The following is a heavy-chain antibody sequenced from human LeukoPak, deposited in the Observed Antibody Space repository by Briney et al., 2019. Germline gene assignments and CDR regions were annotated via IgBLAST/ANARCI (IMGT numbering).Heavy chain of an antibody. Sequence: GGSLRLSCAASGFDFSSNWMHWVRHAPGQGLVWVSRIKGDRISTNYADSVKGRFTISRDIAKNTLYPQMNSLRAEDTGVYYCAKDHYWSIDYWGRGTLVTVSS. V-gene: IGHV3-74*01. J-gene: IGHJ4*02. CDR1: GFDFSSNW. D-gene: IGHD3-3*01. CDR2: IKGDRIST. CDR3: AKDHYWSIDY.